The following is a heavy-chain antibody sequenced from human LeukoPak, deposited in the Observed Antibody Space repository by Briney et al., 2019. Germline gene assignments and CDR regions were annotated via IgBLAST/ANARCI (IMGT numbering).Heavy chain of an antibody. J-gene: IGHJ4*02. V-gene: IGHV3-64*01. D-gene: IGHD1-26*01. CDR1: GFPFSTYA. CDR2: ISSNGGST. CDR3: ARRGSYYGDSMDY. Sequence: GGSLRLSCAASGFPFSTYAMHWVRQAPGKGLEYVSAISSNGGSTYYANSVKGRFTISRDNSKNTLYLHMGSLRAEDMAVYYCARRGSYYGDSMDYWGQGTLVTVSS.